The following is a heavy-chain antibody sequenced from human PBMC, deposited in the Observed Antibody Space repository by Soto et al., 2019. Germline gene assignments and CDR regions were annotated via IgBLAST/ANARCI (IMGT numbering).Heavy chain of an antibody. CDR2: ISSSSSYI. V-gene: IGHV3-21*01. CDR1: GFTFSSYS. J-gene: IGHJ4*02. Sequence: GGSLRLSCAASGFTFSSYSMNWVRQAPGKGLEWVSSISSSSSYIYYADSVKGRFTISRDDAKNSLYLQMNSLRAEDTAVYYCARDSFDHFDYWGQGTLVTVSS. CDR3: ARDSFDHFDY. D-gene: IGHD3-9*01.